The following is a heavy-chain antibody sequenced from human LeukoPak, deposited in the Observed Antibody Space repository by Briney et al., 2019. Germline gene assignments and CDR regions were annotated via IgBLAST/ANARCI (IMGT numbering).Heavy chain of an antibody. CDR2: IYYSGST. D-gene: IGHD3-16*01. CDR1: GGSISSSSYY. J-gene: IGHJ3*02. V-gene: IGHV4-39*07. CDR3: GRNRQGGGGDAFDI. Sequence: SETLSLTCTVSGGSISSSSYYWGWIRQPPGKGLEWIGSIYYSGSTYYNPSLKSRVTISVDTSKNQFSLKLSSVTAADTAVYYCGRNRQGGGGDAFDIWGQGTMVTVSS.